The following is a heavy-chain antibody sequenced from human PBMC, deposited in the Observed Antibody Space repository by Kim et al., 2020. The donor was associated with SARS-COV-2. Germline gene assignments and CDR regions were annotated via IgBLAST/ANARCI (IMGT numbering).Heavy chain of an antibody. D-gene: IGHD5-18*01. Sequence: SVKVSCKASGGTFSSYAISWVRQAPGQGLEWMGRIIPILGIANYAQKFQGRVTITADKSTSTAYMELSSLRSEDTAVYYCARKGYSYARNYYYYGMDVWGQGTTVTVSS. CDR1: GGTFSSYA. V-gene: IGHV1-69*04. J-gene: IGHJ6*02. CDR3: ARKGYSYARNYYYYGMDV. CDR2: IIPILGIA.